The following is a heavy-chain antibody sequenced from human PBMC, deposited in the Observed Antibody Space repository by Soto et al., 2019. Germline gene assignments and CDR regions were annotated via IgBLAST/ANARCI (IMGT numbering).Heavy chain of an antibody. CDR1: GYIFTNYG. J-gene: IGHJ4*02. CDR2: ISVYNGHT. V-gene: IGHV1-18*01. CDR3: VWGDGGYFDH. D-gene: IGHD3-16*01. Sequence: QVRLVQSGVEVKKPGASVKVSCKAMGYIFTNYGLSWVRQAPGEGPEWLGWISVYNGHTKYAPKVQDRVTLTTDTSPTTAYVGLRSLRPDDAAVYYCVWGDGGYFDHWGQGTLVLVSS.